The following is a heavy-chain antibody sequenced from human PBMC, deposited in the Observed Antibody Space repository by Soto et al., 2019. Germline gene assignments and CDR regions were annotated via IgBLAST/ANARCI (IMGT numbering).Heavy chain of an antibody. CDR3: ARSIVVVTALDY. CDR1: GGSVSTSSYY. J-gene: IGHJ4*02. D-gene: IGHD2-21*02. V-gene: IGHV4-39*01. Sequence: PSETLSLTCTVSGGSVSTSSYYWGWIRQPPGKGLEWIGSIYYSGSTYYNPSLKSRVTISVDTSKNQFSLKLNSVTAADTAVYYCARSIVVVTALDYWGQGTLVTVSS. CDR2: IYYSGST.